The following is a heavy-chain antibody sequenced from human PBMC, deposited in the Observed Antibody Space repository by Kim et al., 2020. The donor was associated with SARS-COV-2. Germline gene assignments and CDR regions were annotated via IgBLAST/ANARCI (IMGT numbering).Heavy chain of an antibody. CDR3: AKDGKGLLKLDY. D-gene: IGHD1-26*01. Sequence: GGSLRLSCAASGFTFSSYAMSWVRQAPGKGLEWVSAISGSGSSTYYADSVKGRFTISRDNSKNTLYLQMNSLRAEDTAVYYCAKDGKGLLKLDYWGQGTLVTVSS. CDR2: ISGSGSST. CDR1: GFTFSSYA. V-gene: IGHV3-23*01. J-gene: IGHJ4*02.